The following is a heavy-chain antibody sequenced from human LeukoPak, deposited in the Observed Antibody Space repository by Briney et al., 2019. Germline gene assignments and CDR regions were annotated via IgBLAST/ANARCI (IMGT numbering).Heavy chain of an antibody. CDR1: GGSISGSNDY. CDR2: IYYSGST. D-gene: IGHD2-2*01. J-gene: IGHJ6*02. CDR3: ASAAGRVVRSFYYYGMDV. V-gene: IGHV4-39*02. Sequence: SETLSLTCTVSGGSISGSNDYWGWIRQPPGKGLEWIGSIYYSGSTYYNPSLKSRVTISVDTSKSHFSLKLSSVTAADTAVYYCASAAGRVVRSFYYYGMDVWGQGTTVTVSS.